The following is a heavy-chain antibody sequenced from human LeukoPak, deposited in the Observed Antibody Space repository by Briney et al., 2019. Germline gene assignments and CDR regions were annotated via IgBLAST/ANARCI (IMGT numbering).Heavy chain of an antibody. J-gene: IGHJ4*02. CDR3: ARDSTYYYGSGSSGPHYFDC. CDR2: ISYDGGNT. Sequence: GGSLRLSCAASGFTFSSYAMHWVRQAPGKGLEGVALISYDGGNTDYADSVKGPFTISRDNSKNTLDLQLNSLKVEDSAVYYCARDSTYYYGSGSSGPHYFDCWGQGTLVTVSS. D-gene: IGHD3-10*01. V-gene: IGHV3-30*01. CDR1: GFTFSSYA.